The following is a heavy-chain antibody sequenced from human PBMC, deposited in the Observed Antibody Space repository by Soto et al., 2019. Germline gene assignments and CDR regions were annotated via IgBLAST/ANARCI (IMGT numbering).Heavy chain of an antibody. Sequence: GGSLRLSCAASGFTFSSYAMSWVRQAPGKGLEWVSAISGSGGSTYYADSVKGRFTISRDNSKNTLYLQMNSLRAEDTAVYYCAKVRIAARPPPYYYYYYMDVWGKGTTVTVSS. V-gene: IGHV3-23*01. D-gene: IGHD6-6*01. CDR1: GFTFSSYA. CDR2: ISGSGGST. CDR3: AKVRIAARPPPYYYYYYMDV. J-gene: IGHJ6*03.